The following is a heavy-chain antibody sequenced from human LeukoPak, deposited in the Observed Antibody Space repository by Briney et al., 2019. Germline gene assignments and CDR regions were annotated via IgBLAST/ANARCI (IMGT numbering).Heavy chain of an antibody. J-gene: IGHJ3*02. Sequence: SETLSLTCTVSGGSISSSSYYWGWIRQPPGKGLEWIGSIYYSGSTNYNPSLKSRVTISVDTSKNQFSLKLSSVTAADTAVYYCARSVTTVTSDDAFDIWGQGTMVTVSS. V-gene: IGHV4-39*07. CDR2: IYYSGST. CDR1: GGSISSSSYY. D-gene: IGHD4-17*01. CDR3: ARSVTTVTSDDAFDI.